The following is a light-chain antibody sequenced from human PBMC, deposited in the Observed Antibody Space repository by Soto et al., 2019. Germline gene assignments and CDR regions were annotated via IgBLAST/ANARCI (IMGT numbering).Light chain of an antibody. V-gene: IGKV1-33*01. CDR1: QDINNY. J-gene: IGKJ4*01. CDR3: QQYYTYPLT. Sequence: IQMTQSPSSLSASVGDRVTITCQASQDINNYLNWYQHKPGKAPKLLIYDASNLEAGVPSRFSGSGSRTDFTFTISSLQPEDFATYYCQQYYTYPLTLGGGTKADIK. CDR2: DAS.